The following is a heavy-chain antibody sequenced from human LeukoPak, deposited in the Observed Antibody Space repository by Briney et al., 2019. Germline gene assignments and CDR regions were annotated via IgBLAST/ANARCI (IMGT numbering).Heavy chain of an antibody. CDR3: ARVSGRFTWYFDL. J-gene: IGHJ2*01. CDR1: GGSISSSSYY. V-gene: IGHV4-39*07. CDR2: IYYSGST. Sequence: SETLSLTCTVSGGSISSSSYYWGWIRQPPGKGLEWIGSIYYSGSTYYNPSPKSRVTISVDTSKNQFSLKLSSVTAADTAVYYCARVSGRFTWYFDLWGRGTLVTVSS.